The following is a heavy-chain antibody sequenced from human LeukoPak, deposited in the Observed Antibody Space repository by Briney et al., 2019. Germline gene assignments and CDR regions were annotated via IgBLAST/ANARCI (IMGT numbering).Heavy chain of an antibody. CDR1: GDSVPTNSVA. V-gene: IGHV6-1*01. CDR3: ARGGYSGFDL. Sequence: SQTLSLTCAISGDSVPTNSVAWNWIRQSPSRGLEWLGRTYYRSKWNNDYAVSVKSRITINPDTSKNQFSLQLNSVTPDDTALYYCARGGYSGFDLWGQGTMVTVSS. D-gene: IGHD2-15*01. CDR2: TYYRSKWNN. J-gene: IGHJ3*01.